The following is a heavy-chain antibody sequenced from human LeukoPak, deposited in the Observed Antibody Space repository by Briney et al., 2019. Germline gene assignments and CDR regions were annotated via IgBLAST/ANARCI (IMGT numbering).Heavy chain of an antibody. CDR3: AREPYDSSGYYDYYGMDV. D-gene: IGHD3-22*01. J-gene: IGHJ6*02. CDR1: GYTFTGYY. CDR2: INPNSGGT. V-gene: IGHV1-2*02. Sequence: ASVKVSCKASGYTFTGYYMHWVRQAPGQGLEWMGWINPNSGGTNYAQKLQGRVTMTRDTSISTAYLDLSRLRSDDPAVYYCAREPYDSSGYYDYYGMDVWGQGTKVTVSS.